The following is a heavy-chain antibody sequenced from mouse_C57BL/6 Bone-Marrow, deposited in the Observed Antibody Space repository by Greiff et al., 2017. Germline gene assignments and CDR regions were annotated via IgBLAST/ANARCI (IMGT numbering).Heavy chain of an antibody. CDR1: GYTFTSYW. D-gene: IGHD2-2*01. V-gene: IGHV1-55*01. CDR3: DRSTMVTTGFAY. CDR2: IYPGSGST. J-gene: IGHJ3*01. Sequence: QVQLQQPGAELVKPGASVKMSCKASGYTFTSYWITWVKQRPGQGLEWIGDIYPGSGSTNYNEKFKSKATLTVDTSSSTAYMQLSSLTSEDSVVYYCDRSTMVTTGFAYWGQGTLVTVSA.